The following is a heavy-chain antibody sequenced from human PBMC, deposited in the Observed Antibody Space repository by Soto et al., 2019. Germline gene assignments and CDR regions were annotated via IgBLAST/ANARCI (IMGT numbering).Heavy chain of an antibody. CDR3: AHTPVGVMFFDY. D-gene: IGHD3-16*01. Sequence: GSGPTLVNPTQTLTLTCTFSGFSLSTSGVGVGWIRQPPGKALEWLALIYWDDDKRYSPSLRSRLTITKDTSKNQVLLTMTNMDPVDTATYYCAHTPVGVMFFDYWGQGTLVTVSS. CDR1: GFSLSTSGVG. CDR2: IYWDDDK. J-gene: IGHJ4*02. V-gene: IGHV2-5*02.